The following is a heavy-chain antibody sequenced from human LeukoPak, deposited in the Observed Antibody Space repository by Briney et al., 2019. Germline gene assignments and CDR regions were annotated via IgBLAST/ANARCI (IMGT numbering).Heavy chain of an antibody. J-gene: IGHJ4*02. Sequence: GGSLRLSCAASGFTFSSYWMSWVRQAPGKGLEWVAKIKRDGSEKYYGDSVKGRFTISRDNAKNSLYLQMNSLRAEDTAVYYCARGIYGDYGPYFDYWGQGTPVTVSS. V-gene: IGHV3-7*01. D-gene: IGHD4-17*01. CDR1: GFTFSSYW. CDR2: IKRDGSEK. CDR3: ARGIYGDYGPYFDY.